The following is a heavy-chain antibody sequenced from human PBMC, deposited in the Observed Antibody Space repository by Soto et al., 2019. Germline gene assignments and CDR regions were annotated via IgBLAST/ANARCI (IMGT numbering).Heavy chain of an antibody. CDR3: AKVFGSSWYWDY. J-gene: IGHJ4*02. Sequence: GGSLRLSCAASGFTFSSYAMSWVRQAPGNGLEWVSAISGSGGSTYYADSVKGRFTISRDNSKNTLYLQMNSLRAEDTAVYYCAKVFGSSWYWDYWGQGTLVTVSS. D-gene: IGHD6-13*01. V-gene: IGHV3-23*01. CDR1: GFTFSSYA. CDR2: ISGSGGST.